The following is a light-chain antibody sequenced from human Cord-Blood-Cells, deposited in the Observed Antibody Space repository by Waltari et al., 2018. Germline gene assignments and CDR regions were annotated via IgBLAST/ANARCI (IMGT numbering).Light chain of an antibody. Sequence: DIQMTQSPSYLSASVGDRVTITCRASQSISSYLNWYQQKQGKAPKLLIYAASSLQSGVPSRFSGSGSGTDFTLNISSLQPEDFATYYCQQSYRTPMYTPGQGTKLEIK. CDR3: QQSYRTPMYT. J-gene: IGKJ2*01. CDR1: QSISSY. V-gene: IGKV1-39*01. CDR2: AAS.